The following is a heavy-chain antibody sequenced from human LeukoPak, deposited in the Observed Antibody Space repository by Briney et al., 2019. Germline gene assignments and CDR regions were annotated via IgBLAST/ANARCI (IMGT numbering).Heavy chain of an antibody. CDR1: GFSVSDNY. D-gene: IGHD2-15*01. Sequence: GGSLRLSCAASGFSVSDNYVSWVRQAPGKGLVWVSIIYSGGDTYYADSVKGRFTISKDNSKNTIYLQMNSLTAEDTAVYYCASHYCSGGGCFFDFWGQGTLVTVSS. CDR2: IYSGGDT. V-gene: IGHV3-53*01. J-gene: IGHJ4*02. CDR3: ASHYCSGGGCFFDF.